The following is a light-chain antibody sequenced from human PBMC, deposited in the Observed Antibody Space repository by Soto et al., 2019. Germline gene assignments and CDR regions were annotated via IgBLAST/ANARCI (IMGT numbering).Light chain of an antibody. CDR1: SSNVGSNT. CDR2: RNN. J-gene: IGLJ3*02. CDR3: AAWDDSLNGRV. Sequence: QSVLTQAPSAAGTPGQRVTISCSGSSSNVGSNTVNWYQHLPGTAPKLLIWRNNQRPSGGPDRFSGSKSGTSASLAISGLQSEDEADYYCAAWDDSLNGRVFGGGTKLTVL. V-gene: IGLV1-44*01.